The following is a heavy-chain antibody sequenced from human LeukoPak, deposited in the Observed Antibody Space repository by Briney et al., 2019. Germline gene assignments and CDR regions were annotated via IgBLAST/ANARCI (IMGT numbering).Heavy chain of an antibody. CDR2: ISYDGSNK. J-gene: IGHJ4*02. Sequence: PGGSLRLSCAASGFTVSSYSMHWVRQAPGKGLEWVAVISYDGSNKYYADSVKGRFTISRDNSKNTLYLRMNSLRAEDTAVYYCAKGRAGYSYGPTFDYWGQGTLVTVSS. CDR1: GFTVSSYS. V-gene: IGHV3-30*18. CDR3: AKGRAGYSYGPTFDY. D-gene: IGHD5-18*01.